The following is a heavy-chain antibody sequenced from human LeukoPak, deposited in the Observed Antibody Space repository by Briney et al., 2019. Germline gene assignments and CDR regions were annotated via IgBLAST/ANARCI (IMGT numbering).Heavy chain of an antibody. CDR1: GGTFSSHA. Sequence: SVKVSCKASGGTFSSHAISWVRQAPGQGLEWMGGIIPIFGTANYAQKFQGRVTITADESTSTAYMELSSLRSEDTAVYYCARARVIENWFDPWGQGTLVTVSS. CDR3: ARARVIENWFDP. CDR2: IIPIFGTA. V-gene: IGHV1-69*13. D-gene: IGHD3-16*02. J-gene: IGHJ5*02.